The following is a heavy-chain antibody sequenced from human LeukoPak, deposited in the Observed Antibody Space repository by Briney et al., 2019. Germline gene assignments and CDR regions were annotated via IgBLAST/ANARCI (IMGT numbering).Heavy chain of an antibody. V-gene: IGHV3-74*01. CDR2: INTDGSST. J-gene: IGHJ4*02. CDR1: GFTFSSYW. D-gene: IGHD6-13*01. CDR3: AREQMGLAAADYYFDY. Sequence: PGGSLRLSCAASGFTFSSYWMHWVRQAPGKGLVWVSRINTDGSSTSYADSVKGRFTISRDNAKNTLYLQMNSLRAEDTAVYYCAREQMGLAAADYYFDYWGQGTLVTVSS.